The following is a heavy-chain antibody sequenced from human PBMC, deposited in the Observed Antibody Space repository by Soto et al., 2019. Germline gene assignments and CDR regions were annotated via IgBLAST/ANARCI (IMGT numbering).Heavy chain of an antibody. V-gene: IGHV4-31*03. J-gene: IGHJ4*02. D-gene: IGHD1-26*01. CDR2: IYYSGST. CDR1: GGSISSGGYY. Sequence: QVQLQESGPGLVKPSQTLSLTCTVSGGSISSGGYYWSWIRQHPGKGLEWIGYIYYSGSTYYNPSLYSRVTISLDTSKNQFSLKLTSVTAADTAVYYCARAGGSGSHTSMNYFDYLGQGTLVTVSS. CDR3: ARAGGSGSHTSMNYFDY.